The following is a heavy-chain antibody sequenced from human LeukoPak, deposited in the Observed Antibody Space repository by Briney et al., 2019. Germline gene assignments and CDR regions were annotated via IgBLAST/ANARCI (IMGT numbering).Heavy chain of an antibody. CDR1: GGSISSYY. V-gene: IGHV4-59*01. D-gene: IGHD2-15*01. Sequence: SETQSLTCTVSGGSISSYYWSWIRQPPGKGLEWIGYIYYSGSTNYNPSLKSRVTISVDTSKNQFSLKLSSVTAADTAVYYCARVGRYCSGGSCFANYYYYYMDVWGKGTTVTVSS. CDR2: IYYSGST. J-gene: IGHJ6*03. CDR3: ARVGRYCSGGSCFANYYYYYMDV.